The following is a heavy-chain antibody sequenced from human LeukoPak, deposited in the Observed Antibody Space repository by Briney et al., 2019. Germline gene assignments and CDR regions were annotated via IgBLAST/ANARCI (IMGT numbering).Heavy chain of an antibody. J-gene: IGHJ4*02. CDR2: INPNSGGT. CDR3: ARLGASDYVWGKWWYFDY. V-gene: IGHV1-2*06. D-gene: IGHD3-16*01. CDR1: GYTFTGYY. Sequence: ASVRVSCKASGYTFTGYYMHWVRQAPGQGLEWMGRINPNSGGTNYAQKFQGRVTMTRDTSISTAYMELSRLRSDDTAVYYCARLGASDYVWGKWWYFDYWGQGTLVTVSS.